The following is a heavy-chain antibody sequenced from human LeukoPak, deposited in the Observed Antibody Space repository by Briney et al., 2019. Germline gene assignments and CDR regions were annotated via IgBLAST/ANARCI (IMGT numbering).Heavy chain of an antibody. J-gene: IGHJ4*02. CDR2: ISSSSSHI. CDR1: GFTFSSYS. CDR3: ARVGIFGVVTLFDY. Sequence: GGSLRLSCAASGFTFSSYSMNWVRQAPGKGLEWVSSISSSSSHIYYADSVKGRFTISRDNAKNSLYLQMNSLRAEDTAVYYCARVGIFGVVTLFDYWGQGTLVTVSS. V-gene: IGHV3-21*01. D-gene: IGHD3-3*01.